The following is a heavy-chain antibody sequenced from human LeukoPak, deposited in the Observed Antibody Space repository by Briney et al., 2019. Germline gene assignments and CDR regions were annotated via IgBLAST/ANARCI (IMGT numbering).Heavy chain of an antibody. J-gene: IGHJ6*03. Sequence: SETLSLTCTVSGGSISSYYWSWIRQPPGKGLEWIGYIYYSGSTNYKSSLKSRVTISVDTSKNQFSLKLSSVTAADTAVYYCARGGGRSGGSCYSRTSYYYYYYMDVWGKGTTVTVSS. CDR2: IYYSGST. CDR3: ARGGGRSGGSCYSRTSYYYYYYMDV. CDR1: GGSISSYY. D-gene: IGHD2-15*01. V-gene: IGHV4-59*12.